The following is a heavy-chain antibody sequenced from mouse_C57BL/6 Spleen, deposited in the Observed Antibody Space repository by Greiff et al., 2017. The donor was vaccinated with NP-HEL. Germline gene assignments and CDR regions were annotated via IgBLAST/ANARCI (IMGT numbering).Heavy chain of an antibody. CDR1: GFTFSDYG. J-gene: IGHJ2*01. CDR2: ISSGSSTI. D-gene: IGHD2-4*01. CDR3: ARPLYDYDVVYYFDY. Sequence: EVKLVESGGGLVKPGGSLKLSCAASGFTFSDYGMHWVRQAPEKGLEWVAYISSGSSTIYYADTVKGRFTISRDNAKNTLFLQMTSLRSEDTAMYYCARPLYDYDVVYYFDYWGQGTTLTVSS. V-gene: IGHV5-17*01.